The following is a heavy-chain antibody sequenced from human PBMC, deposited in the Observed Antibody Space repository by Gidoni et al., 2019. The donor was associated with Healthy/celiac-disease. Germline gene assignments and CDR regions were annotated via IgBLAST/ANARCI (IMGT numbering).Heavy chain of an antibody. D-gene: IGHD6-19*01. Sequence: VQLVQSGAEVKKPGASVKVSCQASGYTFTSYYMHWVRQAPGQGLEWMGIINPSGGSTAYAQKFQGRVTMTRDTSTNTVSMDLSRLRSEDTAVYYCASDSSGTFDYLGQGTLVTVSS. CDR3: ASDSSGTFDY. V-gene: IGHV1-46*03. CDR2: INPSGGST. J-gene: IGHJ4*02. CDR1: GYTFTSYY.